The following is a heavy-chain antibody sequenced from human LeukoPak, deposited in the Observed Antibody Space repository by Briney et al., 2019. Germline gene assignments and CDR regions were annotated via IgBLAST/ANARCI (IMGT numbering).Heavy chain of an antibody. J-gene: IGHJ4*02. CDR3: AKDPQWLVSRYYFDY. D-gene: IGHD6-19*01. V-gene: IGHV3-23*01. CDR2: ISGSGGST. Sequence: GGSLRLSCAASGFTFSSYSMNWVRQAPGKGLEWVSAISGSGGSTYYADSVKGRCTISRDNSKNTLYLQMNSLRAEDTAVYYSAKDPQWLVSRYYFDYWGQGTLVTVSS. CDR1: GFTFSSYS.